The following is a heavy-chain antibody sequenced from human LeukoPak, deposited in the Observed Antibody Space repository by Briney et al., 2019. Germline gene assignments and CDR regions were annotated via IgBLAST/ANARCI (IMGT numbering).Heavy chain of an antibody. V-gene: IGHV4-59*01. Sequence: PSETLSLTCTVSGGSISSYYWSWIRQPPGKGLEWIGYIYYSGSTNYNPSLKSRVTISVDTSKNQFSLKLSSVTAADTAVYYCARGGNSSGWYSLYFDYWGQGTLVTVSS. CDR1: GGSISSYY. CDR3: ARGGNSSGWYSLYFDY. D-gene: IGHD6-19*01. J-gene: IGHJ4*02. CDR2: IYYSGST.